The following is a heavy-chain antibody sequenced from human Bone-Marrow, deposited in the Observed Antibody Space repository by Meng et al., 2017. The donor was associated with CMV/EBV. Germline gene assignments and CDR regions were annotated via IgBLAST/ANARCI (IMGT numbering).Heavy chain of an antibody. J-gene: IGHJ4*02. V-gene: IGHV3-43*01. D-gene: IGHD6-19*01. CDR2: ITWDGTST. CDR1: FTFDDCT. CDR3: AKDMSSGSTGWYRSIDY. Sequence: FTFDDCTRHWVGQPPGRGLGWVSLITWDGTSTYYTDSVEGRFTISRDNSKNSLYLQMNSLRTEDTALYYCAKDMSSGSTGWYRSIDYWGQGTLVTVSS.